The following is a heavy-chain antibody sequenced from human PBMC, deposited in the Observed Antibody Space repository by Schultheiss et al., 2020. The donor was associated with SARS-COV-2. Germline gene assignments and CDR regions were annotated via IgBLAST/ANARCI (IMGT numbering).Heavy chain of an antibody. J-gene: IGHJ4*02. CDR1: GFTFSDYY. Sequence: GESLKISCAASGFTFSDYYMSWIRQAPGKGLEWVSYISSSSSYTNYADSVKGRFTISRDNAKNSLYLQMNSLRAEDTAVYYCARDGDYYDSSGYSEVLDYWGQGTLVTVSS. V-gene: IGHV3-11*05. CDR2: ISSSSSYT. D-gene: IGHD3-22*01. CDR3: ARDGDYYDSSGYSEVLDY.